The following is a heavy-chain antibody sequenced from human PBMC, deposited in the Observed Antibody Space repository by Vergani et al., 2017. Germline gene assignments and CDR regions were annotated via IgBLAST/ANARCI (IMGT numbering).Heavy chain of an antibody. J-gene: IGHJ6*03. CDR2: ISYDGSNK. D-gene: IGHD2-15*01. Sequence: QVQLVESGGGVVQPGRSLRLSCAASGFTFSSYGMHWVRQAPGKGLEWVAVISYDGSNKYYADSVKGRFTISRDNSKNTLYLQMNSRRAEDTAVYYCAKDGYCSGGSCYSRYYYYYMDVWGKWTTVTVSS. CDR3: AKDGYCSGGSCYSRYYYYYMDV. CDR1: GFTFSSYG. V-gene: IGHV3-30*18.